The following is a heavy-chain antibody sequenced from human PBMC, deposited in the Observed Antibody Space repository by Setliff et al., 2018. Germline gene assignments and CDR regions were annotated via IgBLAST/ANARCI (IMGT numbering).Heavy chain of an antibody. CDR2: ISAYTGNT. V-gene: IGHV1-18*04. Sequence: ASVKVSCKASGHTLTGYYMHWVRQAPGQGLEWMGWISAYTGNTNYAHKLQGRVSMTTDTSTGTAYMELRSLKSDDTAVYYCAISSLSICTGGNCPNVFDIWGQGTMVTVSS. CDR1: GHTLTGYY. CDR3: AISSLSICTGGNCPNVFDI. J-gene: IGHJ3*02. D-gene: IGHD2-8*02.